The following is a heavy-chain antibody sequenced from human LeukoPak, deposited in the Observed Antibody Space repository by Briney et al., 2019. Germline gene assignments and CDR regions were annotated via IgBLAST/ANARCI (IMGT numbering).Heavy chain of an antibody. V-gene: IGHV3-11*01. Sequence: GGSLRLSCAASGFTFSDYYMSWIRQAPGKGLEWVSYISSSGSTIYYADSVKGRFTISRDNARNSLYLQMNSLRAEDTAVYYCATANSGYEPIDYWGQGTLVTVSS. D-gene: IGHD5-12*01. CDR2: ISSSGSTI. J-gene: IGHJ4*02. CDR3: ATANSGYEPIDY. CDR1: GFTFSDYY.